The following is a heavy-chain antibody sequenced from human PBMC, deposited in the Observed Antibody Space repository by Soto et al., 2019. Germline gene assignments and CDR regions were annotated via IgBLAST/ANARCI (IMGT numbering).Heavy chain of an antibody. CDR3: ARGRGFQNEYYFDY. J-gene: IGHJ4*02. CDR2: INHSGST. CDR1: GGSFSGYY. V-gene: IGHV4-34*01. D-gene: IGHD1-1*01. Sequence: SETLSLTCAVYGGSFSGYYWSWIRQPPGKGLEWIGEINHSGSTNYNPSLKSRVTISVDTSKNQFSLRLSSVPAADTAVYYCARGRGFQNEYYFDYWGQGTRVTVSS.